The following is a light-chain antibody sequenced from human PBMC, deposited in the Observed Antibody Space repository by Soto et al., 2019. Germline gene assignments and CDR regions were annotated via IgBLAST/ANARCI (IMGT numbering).Light chain of an antibody. V-gene: IGKV4-1*01. CDR1: QSVLYSSNNKNY. CDR2: WAS. J-gene: IGKJ2*01. Sequence: DIVMTQSPDSLAVSLGERATINCKSSQSVLYSSNNKNYLAWYQQKPGQPPKLLIYWASTRESGVPDRFSGSGSETDFTHTISSLQAEDVAVYYCQQSYSTPPYTFGQGTKLEIK. CDR3: QQSYSTPPYT.